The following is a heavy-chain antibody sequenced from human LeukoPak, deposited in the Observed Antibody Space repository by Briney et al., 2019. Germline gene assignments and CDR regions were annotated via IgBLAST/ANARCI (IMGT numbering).Heavy chain of an antibody. CDR1: GGTFSSYA. CDR3: AIREYDILTGYYETPIDY. Sequence: SVKVSCKASGGTFSSYAIGWVRQAPGQGLEWMGRIIPIFGTANYAQKFQGRVTITTDESTSTAYMELSSLRSEDTAVYYCAIREYDILTGYYETPIDYWGQGTLVTVSS. CDR2: IIPIFGTA. D-gene: IGHD3-9*01. V-gene: IGHV1-69*05. J-gene: IGHJ4*02.